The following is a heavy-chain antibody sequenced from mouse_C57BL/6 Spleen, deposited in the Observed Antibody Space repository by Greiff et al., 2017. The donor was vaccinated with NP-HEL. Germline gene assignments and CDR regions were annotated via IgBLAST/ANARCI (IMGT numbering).Heavy chain of an antibody. CDR1: GYTFTDYY. Sequence: EVQLQQSGPELVKPGASVKISCKASGYTFTDYYMNWVKQSHGKSLEWIGDINPNNGGTSYNQKFKGKATLTVDKSSSTAYMELRSLTSEDSAVYYCALDSSDYAMDYWGQGTSVTVSS. CDR3: ALDSSDYAMDY. J-gene: IGHJ4*01. V-gene: IGHV1-26*01. CDR2: INPNNGGT. D-gene: IGHD3-2*02.